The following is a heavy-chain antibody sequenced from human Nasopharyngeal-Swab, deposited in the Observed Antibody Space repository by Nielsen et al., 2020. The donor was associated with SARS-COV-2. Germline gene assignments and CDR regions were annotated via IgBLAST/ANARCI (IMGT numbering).Heavy chain of an antibody. CDR1: GFTFDDYA. CDR3: AKLPVDDAFDI. Sequence: GGSLRLSCAASGFTFDDYAMHWVRQAPGKGLEWVSVISWNSGSIGYADSVKGRFTISRDNAKNSLYLQMNSLRAEDTALYYCAKLPVDDAFDIWGQGTMVTVSS. J-gene: IGHJ3*02. CDR2: ISWNSGSI. D-gene: IGHD4-23*01. V-gene: IGHV3-9*01.